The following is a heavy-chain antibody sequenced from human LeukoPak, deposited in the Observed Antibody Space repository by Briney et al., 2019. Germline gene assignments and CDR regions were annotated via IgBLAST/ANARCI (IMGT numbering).Heavy chain of an antibody. V-gene: IGHV3-7*01. D-gene: IGHD6-13*01. Sequence: GGSLRLSCAASGFTFSSYWTSWVRQAPGKGLEWVANIKQDGSEKHSKNSLSLQMNSLRVEDTAVYYCARPIATGIDPFDCWGQGTLVAVST. CDR1: GFTFSSYW. CDR3: ARPIATGIDPFDC. J-gene: IGHJ4*02. CDR2: IKQDGSEK.